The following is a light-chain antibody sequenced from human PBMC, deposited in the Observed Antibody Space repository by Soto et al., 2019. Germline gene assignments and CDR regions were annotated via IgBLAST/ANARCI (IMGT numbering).Light chain of an antibody. V-gene: IGKV1-12*01. CDR2: AAS. CDR3: QQYNSHCT. Sequence: DIQMTQSPSSVSASVGDRVIITCRASQGINSWLAWYQQQPGKAPKLLIYAASTLQSGVPSRFSGSGSGTEFTLTIRSLKPDDFATDYCQQYNSHCTFGQGTRLEIK. J-gene: IGKJ5*01. CDR1: QGINSW.